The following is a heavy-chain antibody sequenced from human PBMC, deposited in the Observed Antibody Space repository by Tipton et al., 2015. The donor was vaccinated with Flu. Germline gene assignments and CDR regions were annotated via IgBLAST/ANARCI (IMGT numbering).Heavy chain of an antibody. V-gene: IGHV4-59*01. D-gene: IGHD4-11*01. J-gene: IGHJ6*02. CDR3: ASATTVTTSGMDV. Sequence: TLSLTCTVSGGSISSYYWSWLRQSPGKGLEWIGYIYYSGSTNYNPSLKSRVTISVDTSKNQFSLQLNSVTAADTAVYYCASATTVTTSGMDVWGQGTTVTVSS. CDR2: IYYSGST. CDR1: GGSISSYY.